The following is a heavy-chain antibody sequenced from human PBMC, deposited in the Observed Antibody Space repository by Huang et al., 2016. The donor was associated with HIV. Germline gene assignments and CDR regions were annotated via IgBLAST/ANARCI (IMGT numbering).Heavy chain of an antibody. V-gene: IGHV4-34*02. CDR3: ARQWTILEWLLGLDV. D-gene: IGHD3-3*01. CDR2: VNDSGAT. Sequence: QMQLQQRGAGLLKPSETLSLTCGVSGGSFTGNYLTWIRQAPGKGLEGIGEVNDSGATNYNPSLKGRVTISLDKSNRELSLNLRSVTAADTAVYYCARQWTILEWLLGLDVWGQGTTVIVSS. J-gene: IGHJ6*02. CDR1: GGSFTGNY.